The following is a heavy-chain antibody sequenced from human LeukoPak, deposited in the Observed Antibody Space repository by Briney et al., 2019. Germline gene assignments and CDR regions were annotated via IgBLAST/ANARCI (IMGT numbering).Heavy chain of an antibody. J-gene: IGHJ4*02. V-gene: IGHV3-33*01. CDR1: GFTFSSYG. CDR2: IWYDGSNK. CDR3: ARDSRYDSSGYWSY. Sequence: GRSLRLSCAASGFTFSSYGMHWVRQAPGKGLEWVAVIWYDGSNKYYADSVKGRFTISRDNSKNTLYLQMNSLRAEDTAVYYCARDSRYDSSGYWSYWGQGTLVTVSS. D-gene: IGHD3-22*01.